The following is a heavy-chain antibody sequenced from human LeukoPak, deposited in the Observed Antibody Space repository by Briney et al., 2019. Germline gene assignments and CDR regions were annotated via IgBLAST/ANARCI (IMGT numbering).Heavy chain of an antibody. CDR3: ARSRTLDYGDYVEYFDY. CDR1: GFTVSSNY. Sequence: GSLRLSCAASGFTVSSNYMSWVRQAPGKGLEWIGEINHSGSTNYNPSLKSRVTISVDTSKNQFSLKLSSVTAADTAVYYCARSRTLDYGDYVEYFDYWGQGTLVTVSS. CDR2: INHSGST. D-gene: IGHD4-17*01. J-gene: IGHJ4*02. V-gene: IGHV4-34*01.